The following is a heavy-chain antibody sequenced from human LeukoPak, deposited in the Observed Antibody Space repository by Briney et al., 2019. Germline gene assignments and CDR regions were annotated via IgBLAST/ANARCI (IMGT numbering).Heavy chain of an antibody. CDR2: IYYSGST. CDR1: GDSISSSNYY. D-gene: IGHD3-22*01. CDR3: ARVFGSHTYRYYYDSSGYYLDY. J-gene: IGHJ4*02. V-gene: IGHV4-39*07. Sequence: SETLSLTCTVSGDSISSSNYYWGWIRLPPGKGLEWIGSIYYSGSTNYNPSLKSRVTISVDTSKNQFSLKLSSVTAADTAVYYCARVFGSHTYRYYYDSSGYYLDYWGQGTLVTVSS.